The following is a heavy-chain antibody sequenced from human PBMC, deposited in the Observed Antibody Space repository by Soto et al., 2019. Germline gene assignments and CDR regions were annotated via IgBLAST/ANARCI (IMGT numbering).Heavy chain of an antibody. CDR1: GFTFSSYG. V-gene: IGHV3-30*18. CDR3: AKGWRDLEYSSGWYLTEHGYFQH. J-gene: IGHJ1*01. CDR2: ISYDGSNK. Sequence: QVQLVESGGGVVQPGRSLRLSCAASGFTFSSYGMHWVRQAPGKGLEWVAVISYDGSNKYYADSVKGRFTISRDNSKNTLYLQMNSLRAEDTAVYYCAKGWRDLEYSSGWYLTEHGYFQHWGQGTLVTVSS. D-gene: IGHD6-19*01.